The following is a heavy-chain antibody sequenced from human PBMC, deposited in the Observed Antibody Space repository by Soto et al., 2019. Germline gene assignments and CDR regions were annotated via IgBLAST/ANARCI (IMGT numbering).Heavy chain of an antibody. Sequence: SETLSLTCTVSGGSISSYYWSWIRQPPGKGLEWIGYIYYSGSTNYNPSLKSRVTISVDTSKNQFSLKLSSVTVADTAVYYCARLEPRYVRGPPYYYMDVWGKGTTVTVSS. D-gene: IGHD3-16*01. CDR3: ARLEPRYVRGPPYYYMDV. CDR1: GGSISSYY. J-gene: IGHJ6*03. CDR2: IYYSGST. V-gene: IGHV4-59*12.